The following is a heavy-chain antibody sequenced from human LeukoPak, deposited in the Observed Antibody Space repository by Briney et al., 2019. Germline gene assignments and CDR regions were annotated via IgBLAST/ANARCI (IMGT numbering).Heavy chain of an antibody. CDR2: IYYSGST. V-gene: IGHV4-59*08. J-gene: IGHJ4*02. D-gene: IGHD6-13*01. CDR3: ARHLRGYSNSWPFDY. CDR1: GGSIISYY. Sequence: SETLSLTCTVSGGSIISYYWSWIRQPPGKGLEWIGYIYYSGSTNYNPSLKSRVTISVDTSKNQFSLKLSSVTAADTAVYYCARHLRGYSNSWPFDYWGQGTLVTVSS.